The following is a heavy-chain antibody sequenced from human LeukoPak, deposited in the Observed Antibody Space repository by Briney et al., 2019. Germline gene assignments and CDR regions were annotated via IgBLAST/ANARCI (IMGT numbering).Heavy chain of an antibody. CDR1: GFTFSSYA. Sequence: PGGSLRLSCAASGFTFSSYAMHWVRQAPGKGLEWVAVISYDGSNKYYADSVKGRFTISRDNSKNTLYLQMNSLKTEDTAVYYCTSIVVVRNYWGQGTLVTVSS. CDR2: ISYDGSNK. CDR3: TSIVVVRNY. J-gene: IGHJ4*02. D-gene: IGHD3-22*01. V-gene: IGHV3-30-3*01.